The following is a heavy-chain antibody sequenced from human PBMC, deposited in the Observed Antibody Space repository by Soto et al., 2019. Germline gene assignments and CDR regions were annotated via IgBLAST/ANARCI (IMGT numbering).Heavy chain of an antibody. Sequence: QVQLVQSRGEVKKPGASVKVSCKTSGYSFTTYGISWVRQAPGQGLEWMGWISGYNGNTNYAQKLQGRVTMTTATHSSTAYMEPRCLRPDDTAVYYCARQGPAPYYYYGMDVWGQGSTVTVSS. CDR2: ISGYNGNT. CDR1: GYSFTTYG. J-gene: IGHJ6*02. V-gene: IGHV1-18*01. CDR3: ARQGPAPYYYYGMDV.